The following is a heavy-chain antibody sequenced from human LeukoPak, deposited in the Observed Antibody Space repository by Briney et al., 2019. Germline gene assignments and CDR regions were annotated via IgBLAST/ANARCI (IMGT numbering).Heavy chain of an antibody. CDR1: GYTFTSYD. V-gene: IGHV1-8*01. J-gene: IGHJ6*02. Sequence: ASVKVSCKASGYTFTSYDINWARQATGQGLEWMGWMNPNSGNTGYAQKFQGRVTMTKNTSISTAYMELSSLRSEDTAVYYCARGLSLLRSYYYYGMDVWGQGTTVTVSS. CDR3: ARGLSLLRSYYYYGMDV. CDR2: MNPNSGNT. D-gene: IGHD3-10*02.